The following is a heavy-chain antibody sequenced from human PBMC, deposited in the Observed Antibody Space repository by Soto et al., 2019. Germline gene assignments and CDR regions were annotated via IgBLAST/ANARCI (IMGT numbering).Heavy chain of an antibody. CDR1: GESVSSNSAA. CDR3: ARENSWNYSDY. D-gene: IGHD1-20*01. J-gene: IGHJ4*02. CDR2: TYYRSKWYN. V-gene: IGHV6-1*01. Sequence: SQTLSLTCAISGESVSSNSAAWHSVRQSPSRGLEWLGRTYYRSKWYNDYAVSLKSRITINPDTSKNQFSLQLNSVTPEDTAVYHCARENSWNYSDYWGQGTLATVSS.